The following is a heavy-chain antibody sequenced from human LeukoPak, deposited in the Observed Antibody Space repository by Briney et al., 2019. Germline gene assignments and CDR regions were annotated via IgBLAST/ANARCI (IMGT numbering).Heavy chain of an antibody. Sequence: GGSLRLSCAASGFTFSSYSMNWVRQAPGKGLEWVSSISSSSSYIYYPDSEKGRFTISRDNAKNSLYLQMNSLRDEDTAVHYCARDRSNLYYDSSGDAFDIWGQGTMVTVSS. CDR2: ISSSSSYI. D-gene: IGHD3-22*01. V-gene: IGHV3-21*01. J-gene: IGHJ3*02. CDR1: GFTFSSYS. CDR3: ARDRSNLYYDSSGDAFDI.